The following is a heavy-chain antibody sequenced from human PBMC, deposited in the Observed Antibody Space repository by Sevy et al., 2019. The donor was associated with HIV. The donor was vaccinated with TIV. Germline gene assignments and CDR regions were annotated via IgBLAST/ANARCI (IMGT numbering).Heavy chain of an antibody. CDR1: GFTFSNAW. J-gene: IGHJ4*02. D-gene: IGHD2-15*01. Sequence: GGSLRLSCAASGFTFSNAWMSWVRQSPGKGLEWVGRIRNKAGGGTTDYATIVKGKFTISRDESRDILYLQLNSLETEDTAVYYCTTDHRRDGIVVVPFEYWGQGTLVTVSS. CDR3: TTDHRRDGIVVVPFEY. V-gene: IGHV3-15*01. CDR2: IRNKAGGGTT.